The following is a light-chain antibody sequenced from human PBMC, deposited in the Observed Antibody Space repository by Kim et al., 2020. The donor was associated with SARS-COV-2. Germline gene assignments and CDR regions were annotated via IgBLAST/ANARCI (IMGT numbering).Light chain of an antibody. CDR3: QQYESYILT. Sequence: DIQMTRFPSTLSASVGDRVTITCRASQSISSWLAWYQQKPGKAPKLLIYKTSTLESGVPSRFSGSGSGTEFTLTISSLQPDDFATYYCQQYESYILTFGPGTKVDIK. J-gene: IGKJ3*01. CDR2: KTS. CDR1: QSISSW. V-gene: IGKV1-5*03.